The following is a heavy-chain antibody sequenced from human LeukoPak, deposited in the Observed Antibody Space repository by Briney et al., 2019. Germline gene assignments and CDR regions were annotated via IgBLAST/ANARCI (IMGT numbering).Heavy chain of an antibody. D-gene: IGHD6-13*01. CDR2: ISYSGST. CDR1: SGAISSSSYY. CDR3: ARHLSLSSNWYKAFDI. J-gene: IGHJ3*02. V-gene: IGHV4-39*01. Sequence: PSETLSLTCTVSSGAISSSSYYWGSIRQPPGRGLEWLVSISYSGSTDYNPSLKSRVTISVDTSKNQFSLKLSSVTAADTAVYYCARHLSLSSNWYKAFDIWGQGTMVTVSS.